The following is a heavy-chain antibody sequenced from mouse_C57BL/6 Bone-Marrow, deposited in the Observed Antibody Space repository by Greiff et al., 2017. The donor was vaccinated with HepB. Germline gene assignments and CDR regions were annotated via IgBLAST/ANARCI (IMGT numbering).Heavy chain of an antibody. D-gene: IGHD1-1*01. CDR2: IYPRSGNT. CDR1: GYTFTSYG. V-gene: IGHV1-81*01. CDR3: AREPYYYGNYFDY. J-gene: IGHJ2*01. Sequence: QVQLQQSGAELARPGASVKLSCKASGYTFTSYGISWVKQRTGQGLEGIGEIYPRSGNTYYNEKFKGKATLTADKSSSTAYMELRSLTSEDSAVYFCAREPYYYGNYFDYWGQGTTLTVSS.